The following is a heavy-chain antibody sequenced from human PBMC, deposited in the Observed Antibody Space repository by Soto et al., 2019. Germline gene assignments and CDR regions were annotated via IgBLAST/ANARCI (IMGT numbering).Heavy chain of an antibody. CDR2: IYYSGST. CDR1: GGSISSYY. CDR3: ARGMVRGVIPFDY. J-gene: IGHJ4*02. V-gene: IGHV4-59*01. Sequence: QVQLQESGPGLVKPSETLSLTCTVSGGSISSYYWSWIRQPPGKGLEWIGYIYYSGSTNYNPSLKSRVTISVDTSKNQFSLKLSSVTAADTAVYYCARGMVRGVIPFDYWGQGTLVTVSS. D-gene: IGHD3-10*01.